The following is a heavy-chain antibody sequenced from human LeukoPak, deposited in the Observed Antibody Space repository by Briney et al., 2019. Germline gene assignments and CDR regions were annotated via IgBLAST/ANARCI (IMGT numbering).Heavy chain of an antibody. Sequence: ASVKVSCKASGYTFTGYYMHWVRQAPGQGLEWMGWIDPNSGGTNYAQKFQGRVTMTRDTSISTAYMGLSRLRSDDTAVYYCARVQTEMATIFDFVGYFDYWGQGTLVTVSS. CDR3: ARVQTEMATIFDFVGYFDY. J-gene: IGHJ4*02. CDR1: GYTFTGYY. V-gene: IGHV1-2*02. D-gene: IGHD5-24*01. CDR2: IDPNSGGT.